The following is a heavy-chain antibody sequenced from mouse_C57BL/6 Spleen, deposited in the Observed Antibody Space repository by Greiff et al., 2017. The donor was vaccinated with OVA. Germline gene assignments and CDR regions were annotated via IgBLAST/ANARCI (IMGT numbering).Heavy chain of an antibody. CDR1: GYTFTSYW. J-gene: IGHJ2*01. CDR3: AVYYDYDGPFDY. Sequence: VQLQQPGAELVKPGASVKMSCKASGYTFTSYWITWVKQRPGQGLEWIGDIYPGSGSTNYNEKFKSKATLTVDTSSSTAYMQLSSLTSEDSAVYYCAVYYDYDGPFDYWGQGTTLTVSS. D-gene: IGHD2-4*01. V-gene: IGHV1-55*01. CDR2: IYPGSGST.